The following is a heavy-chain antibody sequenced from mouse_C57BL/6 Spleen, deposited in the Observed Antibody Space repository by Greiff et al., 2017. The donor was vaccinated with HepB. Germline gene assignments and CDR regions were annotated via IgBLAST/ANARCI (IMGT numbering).Heavy chain of an antibody. V-gene: IGHV1-50*01. CDR3: ARSDGNHWYFDV. CDR1: GYTFTSYW. D-gene: IGHD2-1*01. J-gene: IGHJ1*03. CDR2: IDPSDSYT. Sequence: QVQLKQPGAELVKPGASVKLSCKASGYTFTSYWMQWVKQRPGQGLEWIGEIDPSDSYTNYNQKFKGKATLTVDTSSSTAYMQLSSLTSEDSAVYYCARSDGNHWYFDVWGTGTTVTVSS.